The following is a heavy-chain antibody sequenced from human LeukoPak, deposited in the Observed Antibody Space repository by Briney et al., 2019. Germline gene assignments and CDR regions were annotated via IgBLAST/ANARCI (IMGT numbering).Heavy chain of an antibody. J-gene: IGHJ4*02. D-gene: IGHD2-2*01. CDR1: GFTFDDYG. CDR3: TSRDCSTTRCYCY. V-gene: IGHV3-20*04. CDR2: INWNGGST. Sequence: GGSLRLSCAASGFTFDDYGMSWARQAPGKGLEWVSGINWNGGSTGYADSVKGRFTISRDNAKNSLYLQMNSLKTEDTAVYYCTSRDCSTTRCYCYWGQGTLVTVSS.